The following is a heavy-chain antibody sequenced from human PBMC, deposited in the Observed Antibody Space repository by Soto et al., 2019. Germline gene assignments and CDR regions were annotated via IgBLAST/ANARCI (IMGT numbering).Heavy chain of an antibody. CDR3: ARDQAAAGNWFDP. CDR2: IYYSGST. D-gene: IGHD6-13*01. J-gene: IGHJ5*02. CDR1: GGSISSSSYY. V-gene: IGHV4-39*02. Sequence: SETLSLTCTVSGGSISSSSYYWGWIRQPPGKGLEWIGSIYYSGSTYYNPSLKSRVTISVDTSKNQFSLKLSSVTAADTAVYYWARDQAAAGNWFDPWGQGTLVTVSS.